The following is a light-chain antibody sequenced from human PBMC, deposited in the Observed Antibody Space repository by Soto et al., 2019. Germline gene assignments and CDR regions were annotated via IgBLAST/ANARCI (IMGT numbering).Light chain of an antibody. CDR3: QQRSDSIT. CDR2: GAS. Sequence: EIVLTQSPGTLSLSPGKRATLSCRASQSVGSSYLAWYQQKPGQAPRLLIYGASSRATGIPDRFSGSGSGTDFTLTISSLEPEDFAVYYCQQRSDSITFGQGTRLE. CDR1: QSVGSSY. J-gene: IGKJ5*01. V-gene: IGKV3D-20*02.